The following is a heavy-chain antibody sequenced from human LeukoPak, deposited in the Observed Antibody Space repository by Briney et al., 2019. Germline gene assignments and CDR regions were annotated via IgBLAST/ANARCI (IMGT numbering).Heavy chain of an antibody. V-gene: IGHV1-3*01. D-gene: IGHD3-9*01. CDR2: INAGNGNT. Sequence: ASVKVSCKASGYTFTSYAMHWVRQAPGQRLEWMGWINAGNGNTKYSQKFQGRVTITRDTSASTAYMELSSLRSEDTAVYYCARSYYDILTGSVRNWFDPWGQGTLVTVSS. CDR3: ARSYYDILTGSVRNWFDP. CDR1: GYTFTSYA. J-gene: IGHJ5*02.